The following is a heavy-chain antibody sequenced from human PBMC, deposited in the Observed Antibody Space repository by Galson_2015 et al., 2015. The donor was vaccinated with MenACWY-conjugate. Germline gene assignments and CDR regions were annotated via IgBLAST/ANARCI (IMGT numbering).Heavy chain of an antibody. CDR3: ARAAATIMYYFDY. D-gene: IGHD5-24*01. CDR1: GYTFTSYA. Sequence: SVKVSCKASGYTFTSYAMHWVRQAPGQRLEWMGWINAGNGNTKYSQKFQGRVTITRDTSASTAYMELSSLRSEDTAVYYCARAAATIMYYFDYGGQGTLVTVSS. CDR2: INAGNGNT. V-gene: IGHV1-3*01. J-gene: IGHJ4*02.